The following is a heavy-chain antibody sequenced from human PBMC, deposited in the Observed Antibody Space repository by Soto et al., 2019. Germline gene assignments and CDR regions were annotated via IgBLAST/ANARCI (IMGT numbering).Heavy chain of an antibody. CDR1: GFTFSRFS. CDR2: ISYDGSNT. V-gene: IGHV3-30-3*01. CDR3: ARDHGMFLSYYYYGMDV. Sequence: GGSLRLSCAASGFTFSRFSMHWVRQAPGKGLAWVAVISYDGSNTHYAESVKGRFNISRDDSKNTVFLQMNNLRGEDSAVYYCARDHGMFLSYYYYGMDVWGQGTTVTVSS. J-gene: IGHJ6*02. D-gene: IGHD3-10*02.